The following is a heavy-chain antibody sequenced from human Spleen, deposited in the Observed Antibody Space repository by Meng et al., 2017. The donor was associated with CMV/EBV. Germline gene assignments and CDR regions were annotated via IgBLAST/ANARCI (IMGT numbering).Heavy chain of an antibody. J-gene: IGHJ4*02. D-gene: IGHD1-26*01. CDR2: IYHSGST. V-gene: IGHV4-38-2*02. CDR1: GYSISSGYY. CDR3: ARALGAYYFDY. Sequence: SETLSLTCTVSGYSISSGYYWGWIRQPPGEGLEWIGSIYHSGSTYYNPSLKSGVTISLDTSKNQFSLKLSSVTAADTVVYYCARALGAYYFDYWGQGTLVTVSS.